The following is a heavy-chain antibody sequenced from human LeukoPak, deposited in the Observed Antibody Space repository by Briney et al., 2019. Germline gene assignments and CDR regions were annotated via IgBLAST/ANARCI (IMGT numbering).Heavy chain of an antibody. CDR2: IKEDGSVI. J-gene: IGHJ4*02. D-gene: IGHD5-12*01. V-gene: IGHV3-7*03. CDR1: GFGFSNYW. Sequence: GGSLRLSCLGSGFGFSNYWMTWLRQAPGEGLEWVANIKEDGSVIYYADSVKGRFTISRDNAKNSVYLQMNSLRVEDTALYYCAKGSSGYFFDLWGQGTLVTVSS. CDR3: AKGSSGYFFDL.